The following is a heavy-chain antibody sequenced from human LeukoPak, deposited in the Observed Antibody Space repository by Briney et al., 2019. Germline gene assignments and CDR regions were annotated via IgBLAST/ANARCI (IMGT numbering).Heavy chain of an antibody. CDR1: GGSISRYY. J-gene: IGHJ4*02. V-gene: IGHV4-4*07. CDR3: ARGFLGDYFGSGSYYVFDY. Sequence: PSETLSLTCTVSGGSISRYYWSWIRQPAGKGLEWIGRFYTSGSTKYNPSLKSRVTMSEDTSKNQFSLKLSSVTAADTAVYYCARGFLGDYFGSGSYYVFDYWGQGTLVTVSS. D-gene: IGHD3-10*01. CDR2: FYTSGST.